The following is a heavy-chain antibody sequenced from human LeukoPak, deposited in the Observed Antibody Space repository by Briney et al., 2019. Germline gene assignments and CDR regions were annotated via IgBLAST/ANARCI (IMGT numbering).Heavy chain of an antibody. V-gene: IGHV3-11*04. CDR3: ARVGALSSSWLLY. CDR1: GFTFSSSA. Sequence: GGSLRLSCAASGFTFSSSAMSWIRQAPGKGLDWVSYISFSGSTIYYADSVKGRFIISRDTAKNSLYLQMNSLRAEDTAVYFCARVGALSSSWLLYWGQGTLVTVSS. D-gene: IGHD6-13*01. J-gene: IGHJ4*02. CDR2: ISFSGSTI.